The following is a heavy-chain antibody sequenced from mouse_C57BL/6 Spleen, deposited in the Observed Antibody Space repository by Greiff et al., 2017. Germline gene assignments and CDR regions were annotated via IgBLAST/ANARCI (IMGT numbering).Heavy chain of an antibody. V-gene: IGHV14-4*01. CDR1: GFNFTDDY. CDR2: IDPENGDT. J-gene: IGHJ3*01. Sequence: VQLQQSGAELVRPGASVKLSCTASGFNFTDDYMHWVKQRPEQGLEWIGWIDPENGDTEYASKFQGKDTITADTASNTAYLQLSSLTSEDTAVYYGTSHPLGPWFAYWGQGTLVTVSA. CDR3: TSHPLGPWFAY. D-gene: IGHD3-3*01.